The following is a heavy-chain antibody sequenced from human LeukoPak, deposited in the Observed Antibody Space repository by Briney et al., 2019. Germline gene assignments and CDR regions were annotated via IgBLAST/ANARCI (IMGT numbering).Heavy chain of an antibody. J-gene: IGHJ5*02. V-gene: IGHV4-39*01. D-gene: IGHD3-10*01. Sequence: SETLSLTCSVSAGSISSSNYYWGWIRQPPGKGLEWIGSIYYSGRTYYNPSLKSRVTISVDTSKKQFSLKLSSVTAADTAVYYCARGRPDGSGSYYKFDPWGQGTLVTVSS. CDR2: IYYSGRT. CDR1: AGSISSSNYY. CDR3: ARGRPDGSGSYYKFDP.